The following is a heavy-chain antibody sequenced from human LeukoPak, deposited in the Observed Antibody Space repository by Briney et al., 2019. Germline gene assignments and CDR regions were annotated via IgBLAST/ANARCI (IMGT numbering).Heavy chain of an antibody. V-gene: IGHV3-7*01. CDR2: IKQDGKGK. Sequence: GGSLRLSCAASGFTFSSYWMTWVRQAPGKGLEWVANIKQDGKGKYYVDSVKGRFTISRDNAKNTLYLQMNSLRAEDTAVYYCARDWFHAIDYWGQGTLVTVSS. J-gene: IGHJ4*02. CDR1: GFTFSSYW. CDR3: ARDWFHAIDY. D-gene: IGHD2/OR15-2a*01.